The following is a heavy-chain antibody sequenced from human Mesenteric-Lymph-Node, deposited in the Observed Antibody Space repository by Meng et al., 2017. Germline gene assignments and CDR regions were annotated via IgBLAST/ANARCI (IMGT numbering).Heavy chain of an antibody. CDR2: IYHSGST. Sequence: GQVHGRGPGLGKHSETPALTCVGAGSSISSGNGGNWVRQPPGKGLEWIGDIYHSGSTNYNPSLKSRVTISVDKSKNQLSLKLSSVTAADTAMYYCARGGGCSSSSCDLDYWGQGVLVTVSS. CDR3: ARGGGCSSSSCDLDY. V-gene: IGHV4-4*02. D-gene: IGHD2-2*01. J-gene: IGHJ4*02. CDR1: GSSISSGNG.